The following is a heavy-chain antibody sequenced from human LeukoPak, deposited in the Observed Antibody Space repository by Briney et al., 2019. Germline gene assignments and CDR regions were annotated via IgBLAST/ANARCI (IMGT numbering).Heavy chain of an antibody. J-gene: IGHJ6*03. CDR3: ARLIHSYYYDSSGYYPYYYMDV. CDR2: ISYSGTS. V-gene: IGHV4-39*01. D-gene: IGHD3-22*01. Sequence: PSETLSLTCSLSGDSITTNSYWWGWIRQPPGKGLEWIGRISYSGTSYYNPSLKRRVTISVDTSNNQFSLKMTSVTAADTAVYYCARLIHSYYYDSSGYYPYYYMDVWGKGTTVTVSS. CDR1: GDSITTNSYW.